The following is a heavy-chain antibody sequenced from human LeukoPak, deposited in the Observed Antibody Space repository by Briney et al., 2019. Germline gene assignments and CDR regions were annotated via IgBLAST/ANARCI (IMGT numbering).Heavy chain of an antibody. J-gene: IGHJ6*03. CDR1: GYTFTSYG. V-gene: IGHV1-18*01. CDR2: ISAYNGNT. D-gene: IGHD6-13*01. CDR3: ARGYSSTLGYYYMDV. Sequence: GASVKVSCKASGYTFTSYGISWVRQAPGQGLEWMGWISAYNGNTNYAQKLQGRVTMTTDTSTSTAYMELRSLRSDGTAVYYCARGYSSTLGYYYMDVWGKGTTVTVSS.